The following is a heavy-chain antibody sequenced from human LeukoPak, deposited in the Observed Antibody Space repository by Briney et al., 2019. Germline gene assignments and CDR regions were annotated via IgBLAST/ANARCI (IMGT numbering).Heavy chain of an antibody. CDR3: VATNCYYYGLDV. J-gene: IGHJ6*04. V-gene: IGHV5-10-1*01. D-gene: IGHD1-1*01. CDR1: GYSFTSYW. Sequence: GESLRISCKGSGYSFTSYWISWVRQMPGKGLEWMGKIDPSDSYTNYSPSFQGHVTISADKSISTAYLQWSSLKASDTAMYYCVATNCYYYGLDVWGKGTTVTVSS. CDR2: IDPSDSYT.